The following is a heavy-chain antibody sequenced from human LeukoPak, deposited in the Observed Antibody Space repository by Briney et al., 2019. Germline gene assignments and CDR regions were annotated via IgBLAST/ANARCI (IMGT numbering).Heavy chain of an antibody. D-gene: IGHD3-22*01. CDR1: GGSISSSSYY. J-gene: IGHJ4*02. V-gene: IGHV4-39*01. CDR3: ARHSDPYYYDSSGYYSYCFDY. Sequence: PSETLSLTCTVSGGSISSSSYYWGWIRQPPGKGLEWIGRIYYSGSTYYNPSLKSRVAISVDTSKNQFSLKLSSVTAADTAVYYCARHSDPYYYDSSGYYSYCFDYWGQGTLVTVSS. CDR2: IYYSGST.